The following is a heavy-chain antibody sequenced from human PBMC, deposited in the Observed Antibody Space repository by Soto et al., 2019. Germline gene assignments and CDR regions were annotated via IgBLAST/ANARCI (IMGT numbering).Heavy chain of an antibody. Sequence: SETLSLSCTVSGVSISSGGYYWSWIRQHPGKGLEWIGYIYYSGSTYYNPSLKSRVTISVDTSKNQFSLKLSSVTAADTAVYYCASIVVPAARMYYGMDVWGKGTTVSVS. D-gene: IGHD2-2*01. CDR2: IYYSGST. J-gene: IGHJ6*04. CDR3: ASIVVPAARMYYGMDV. V-gene: IGHV4-31*03. CDR1: GVSISSGGYY.